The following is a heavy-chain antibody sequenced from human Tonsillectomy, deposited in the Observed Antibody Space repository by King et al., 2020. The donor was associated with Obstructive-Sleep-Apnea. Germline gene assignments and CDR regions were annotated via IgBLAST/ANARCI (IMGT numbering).Heavy chain of an antibody. J-gene: IGHJ3*02. D-gene: IGHD3-3*01. V-gene: IGHV2-5*02. CDR2: IYCEDDQ. CDR1: GFSLSTSVMA. CDR3: AHRVCSPIFGMVFSGFGAFDI. Sequence: ITLKEFGLTLVKPTQTLTLTCTFSGFSLSTSVMAVGWLRQPPGKALQWLALIYCEDDQRNNPSLTNRPSITRDSSKNPVVLTMNNMDPVHTATYYCAHRVCSPIFGMVFSGFGAFDIWGQGTTVTVSS.